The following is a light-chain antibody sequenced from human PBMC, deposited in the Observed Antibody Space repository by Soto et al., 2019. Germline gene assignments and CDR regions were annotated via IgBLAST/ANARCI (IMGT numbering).Light chain of an antibody. J-gene: IGKJ1*01. V-gene: IGKV3-20*01. CDR3: HQYGSSPRT. CDR1: QSVTNSY. CDR2: GAS. Sequence: EIVLTQSPGTLSLSPGERATLSCRASQSVTNSYLAWYQQKPGRAPRLLIYGASSRVTGIPDRFSGSGSGTDFTLTITRLEPEDFAVYYCHQYGSSPRTFGQGTKVDI.